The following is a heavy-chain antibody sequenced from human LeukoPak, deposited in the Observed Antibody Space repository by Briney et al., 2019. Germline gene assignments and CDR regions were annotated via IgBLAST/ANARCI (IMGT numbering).Heavy chain of an antibody. CDR3: ARLNSRSYYFPMDV. CDR1: GGSISSGGYY. Sequence: SETLSLTCTVSGGSISSGGYYWSWIRQHPGKGLEWIGYIYYSGSTNYNPSLKSRVTISVDTSKNQFSLKLSSVTAADTAVYYCARLNSRSYYFPMDVWGQGTTVTVSS. D-gene: IGHD2-21*01. CDR2: IYYSGST. V-gene: IGHV4-61*08. J-gene: IGHJ6*02.